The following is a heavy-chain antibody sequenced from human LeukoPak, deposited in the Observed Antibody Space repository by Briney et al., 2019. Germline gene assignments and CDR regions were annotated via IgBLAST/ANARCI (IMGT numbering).Heavy chain of an antibody. CDR1: GFTFSSYS. D-gene: IGHD3-10*01. V-gene: IGHV3-21*04. Sequence: GGSLRLSCAASGFTFSSYSMNWVRQAPGKGLEWVSSISSSSSYIYYADSVKGRFTISRDNAKNSLSLQMSSLRAEDTAVYFCAKRGVVIRVFLVGFHKEAYYFDSWGQGALVTVSS. J-gene: IGHJ4*02. CDR3: AKRGVVIRVFLVGFHKEAYYFDS. CDR2: ISSSSSYI.